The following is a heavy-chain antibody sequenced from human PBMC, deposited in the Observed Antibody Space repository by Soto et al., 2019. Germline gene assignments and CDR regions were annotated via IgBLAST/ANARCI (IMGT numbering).Heavy chain of an antibody. J-gene: IGHJ6*03. CDR2: IYYSGST. CDR3: ARGASNWNYVYYYYMDV. D-gene: IGHD1-7*01. Sequence: SETLSLTCTVSGGSISSYYWSWIRQPPGKGLEWIGYIYYSGSTNYNPSLKSRVTISVDTSKNQFSLKLSSVTAADTAVYYCARGASNWNYVYYYYMDVWGKGTTVT. CDR1: GGSISSYY. V-gene: IGHV4-59*01.